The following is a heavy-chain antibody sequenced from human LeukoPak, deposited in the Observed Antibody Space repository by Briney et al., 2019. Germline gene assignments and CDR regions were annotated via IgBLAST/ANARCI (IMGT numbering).Heavy chain of an antibody. D-gene: IGHD1-26*01. CDR2: IYHSGST. V-gene: IGHV4-38-2*01. J-gene: IGHJ4*02. CDR1: GYSISSGYY. CDR3: ARRGATIDY. Sequence: PSETLSLTCAVSGYSISSGYYWGWIRQPPGKGLEWIGSIYHSGSTYYNPSLKSRVTISVDTSKNQFSLKLSSVTAADTAVYYCARRGATIDYGGQGTLVTVPS.